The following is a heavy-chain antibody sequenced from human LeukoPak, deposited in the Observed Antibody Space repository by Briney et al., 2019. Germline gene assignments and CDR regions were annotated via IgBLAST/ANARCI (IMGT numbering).Heavy chain of an antibody. CDR3: ARGVSDFWSGYYPYYFDY. D-gene: IGHD3-3*01. J-gene: IGHJ4*02. V-gene: IGHV1-69*01. CDR2: IIPIFGTA. CDR1: GGTFSSYA. Sequence: SVKVSCKASGGTFSSYAISWVRQAPGQGLEWMGGIIPIFGTANYAQKFQDRVTITADESTSTAYMELSSLRSEDTAVYYCARGVSDFWSGYYPYYFDYWGQGTLVTVSS.